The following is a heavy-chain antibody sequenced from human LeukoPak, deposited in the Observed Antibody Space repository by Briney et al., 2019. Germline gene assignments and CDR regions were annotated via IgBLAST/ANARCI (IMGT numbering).Heavy chain of an antibody. V-gene: IGHV4-34*01. CDR2: INHGGST. D-gene: IGHD4/OR15-4a*01. Sequence: SETLSLTCAVYGGSFSGDFWSWIRQSPGKGLEWIGEINHGGSTNYNPSLKSRVTISVDTSKNQFSLKLSSVTAADTAVYYCASGMVNFDYWGQGALVTVSS. CDR3: ASGMVNFDY. J-gene: IGHJ4*02. CDR1: GGSFSGDF.